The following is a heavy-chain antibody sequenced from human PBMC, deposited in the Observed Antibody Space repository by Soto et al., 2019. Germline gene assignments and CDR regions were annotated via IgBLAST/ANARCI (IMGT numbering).Heavy chain of an antibody. CDR3: ARGWGRIFDY. CDR1: GGSFSGYY. CDR2: INHSGST. Sequence: QVQLQQWGAGLLKPSETLSLTCAVYGGSFSGYYWNWIRQPPGKGLEWIGEINHSGSTNYNPSLKRRVTRSVDTSKNQFSLKLSSVTAAAPAVYYCARGWGRIFDYWGQGTLVTVSS. D-gene: IGHD7-27*01. V-gene: IGHV4-34*01. J-gene: IGHJ4*02.